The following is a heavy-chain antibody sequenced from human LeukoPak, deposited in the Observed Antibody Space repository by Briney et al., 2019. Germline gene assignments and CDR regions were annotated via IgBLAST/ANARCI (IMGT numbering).Heavy chain of an antibody. CDR3: ARDFPSIVGATESFDI. J-gene: IGHJ3*02. D-gene: IGHD1-26*01. V-gene: IGHV3-11*04. Sequence: PGGPLRLSCAASGFSFGDYYMSWIRQAPGKGLEWISYISGSGTTIYYADSVKGRFTISRDNAKNSLYLQMNSLRAEDTAVYYCARDFPSIVGATESFDIWGQGTMVTVSS. CDR1: GFSFGDYY. CDR2: ISGSGTTI.